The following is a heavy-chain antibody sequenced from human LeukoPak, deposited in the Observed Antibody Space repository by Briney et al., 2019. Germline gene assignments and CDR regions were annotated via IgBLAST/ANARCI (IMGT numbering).Heavy chain of an antibody. Sequence: KPSETLSLTCAVNGGSFSGHYWTWIRQSPGKGLEWIGEVNHSGSTNYNPSLKSRVTISVDTSKNQFSLKLISVTAAEAAVYYCARKSGRSGGPNQIYYYYGLDVWGQGTTVIVSS. CDR2: VNHSGST. CDR3: ARKSGRSGGPNQIYYYYGLDV. D-gene: IGHD6-19*01. J-gene: IGHJ6*02. V-gene: IGHV4-34*01. CDR1: GGSFSGHY.